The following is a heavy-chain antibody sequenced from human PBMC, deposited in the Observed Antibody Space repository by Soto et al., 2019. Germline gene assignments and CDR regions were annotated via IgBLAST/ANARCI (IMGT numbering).Heavy chain of an antibody. CDR2: ITHSGST. J-gene: IGHJ4*02. V-gene: IGHV4-34*02. D-gene: IGHD2-2*03. Sequence: QVQLQQWGAGLLKPSETLSLTCGVYGGSFSGYYWTWIRQPPGKGLEWIREITHSGSTNYNTSLKCRVSISIDTSQNQFSLKLTSVTAADTAVYYCAIDWMKWGQGTLVIVSS. CDR1: GGSFSGYY. CDR3: AIDWMK.